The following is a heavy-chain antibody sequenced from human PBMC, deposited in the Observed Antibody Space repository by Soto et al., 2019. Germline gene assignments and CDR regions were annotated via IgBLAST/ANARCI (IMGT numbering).Heavy chain of an antibody. V-gene: IGHV1-18*04. CDR1: GYMFTTYG. D-gene: IGHD6-6*01. CDR3: ARTGGGMAARPLEY. J-gene: IGHJ4*02. CDR2: ISAYNGNK. Sequence: QVQLVQSGGEVKKPGASVEVSCRTSGYMFTTYGMSWVRQAPGQGLEWMAWISAYNGNKKYAQKFQGRVTMTTATSTSTGSMELRNLTSDDTGTYFCARTGGGMAARPLEYWGQGTLVTVSS.